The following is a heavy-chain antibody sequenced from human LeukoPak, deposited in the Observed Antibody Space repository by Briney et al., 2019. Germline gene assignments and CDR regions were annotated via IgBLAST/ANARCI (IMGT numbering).Heavy chain of an antibody. J-gene: IGHJ4*02. CDR3: ARGRSVIDGDILTGRWGYFDY. V-gene: IGHV4-34*01. CDR2: INHSGST. D-gene: IGHD3-9*01. CDR1: GGSISNASYY. Sequence: PSETLSLTCTVSGGSISNASYYWSWIRQPPGKGLEWIGEINHSGSTNYNPSLKSRVTISVDTSKNQFSLKLSSVTAADTAVYYCARGRSVIDGDILTGRWGYFDYWGQGTLVTVSS.